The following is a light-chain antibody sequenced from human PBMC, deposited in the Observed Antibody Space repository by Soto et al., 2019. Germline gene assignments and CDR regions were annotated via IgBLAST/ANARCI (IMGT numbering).Light chain of an antibody. CDR3: QHHNSYSEA. J-gene: IGKJ1*01. Sequence: DIHMTQSPSTLSRSVGDRVTITCRASQTISSWLAWYQQKPGKAPKLLIYKASTLKSGVPSRFSGSGSGTEFTLTISSLQPDDFATYYCQHHNSYSEAFGQGTKVDSK. CDR2: KAS. V-gene: IGKV1-5*03. CDR1: QTISSW.